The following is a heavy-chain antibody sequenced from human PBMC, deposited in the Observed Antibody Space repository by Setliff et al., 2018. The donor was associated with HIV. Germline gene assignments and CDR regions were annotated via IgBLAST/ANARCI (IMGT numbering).Heavy chain of an antibody. CDR2: IYYTGSI. CDR3: ARHWRSGDFN. CDR1: GFSLRASGMR. J-gene: IGHJ1*01. Sequence: SGPTLVNPTQTLTLTCTFSGFSLRASGMRVSWIRQPPGKALEWLGYIYYTGSINYNPSLKSRVTISVDTSKNQFSLKLSSVTAADTAVYYCARHWRSGDFNWGQGTLVTVSS. D-gene: IGHD3-22*01. V-gene: IGHV4-61*08.